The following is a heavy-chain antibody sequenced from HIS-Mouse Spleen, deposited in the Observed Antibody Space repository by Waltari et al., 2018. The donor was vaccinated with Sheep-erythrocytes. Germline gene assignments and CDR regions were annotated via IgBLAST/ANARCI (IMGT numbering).Heavy chain of an antibody. J-gene: IGHJ4*02. Sequence: QVQLQESGPGLVKPSETLSLTCTVSGYSISSGCYWGWIRQPPGKGLEWIGSIYHSGSTYYNPSLKSRVTIAVDTSKNQFSLKLSSVTAADTAVYYCARRTTPVDYWGQGTLVTVSS. V-gene: IGHV4-38-2*02. CDR1: GYSISSGCY. D-gene: IGHD4-17*01. CDR3: ARRTTPVDY. CDR2: IYHSGST.